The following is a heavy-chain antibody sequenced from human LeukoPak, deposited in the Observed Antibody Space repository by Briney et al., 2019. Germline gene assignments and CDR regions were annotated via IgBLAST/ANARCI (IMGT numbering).Heavy chain of an antibody. CDR3: ARDTMTGCSSTSCTTT. V-gene: IGHV4-30-4*02. CDR1: GGSISSGDYY. J-gene: IGHJ5*02. D-gene: IGHD2-2*01. Sequence: SETLSLTCTVSGGSISSGDYYWSWIRQPPGKGLEWIGYIYYSGSTYYSPSLKSRVTISVDTSKNQFSLKLSSVTAADTAVYYCARDTMTGCSSTSCTTTWGQGTLVTVSS. CDR2: IYYSGST.